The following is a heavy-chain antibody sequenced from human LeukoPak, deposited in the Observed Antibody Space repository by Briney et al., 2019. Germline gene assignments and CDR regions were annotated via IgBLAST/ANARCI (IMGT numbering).Heavy chain of an antibody. CDR1: GGSISSGSYY. D-gene: IGHD3-22*01. CDR2: IYTTGST. CDR3: AGLYYYDSSGYVH. Sequence: SETLSLTCTVSGGSISSGSYYWSWIQQPAGKGLECIGRIYTTGSTNYNPSLKSRVTISVDTSKNQFSLKLSSVTAADTAVYYCAGLYYYDSSGYVHWGQGTLVTVSS. J-gene: IGHJ4*02. V-gene: IGHV4-61*02.